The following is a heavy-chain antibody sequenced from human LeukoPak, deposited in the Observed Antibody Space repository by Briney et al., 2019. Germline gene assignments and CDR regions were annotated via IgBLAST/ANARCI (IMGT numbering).Heavy chain of an antibody. CDR3: ARGHNWNYENGAFDI. Sequence: GGSPRLSCAASGFTFSSYSMNWVRQAPGKGLEWVSYISSSSSTIYYADSVKGRFTISRDNAKNSLYLQMNSLRAEDTAVYYCARGHNWNYENGAFDIWGQGTMVTVSS. D-gene: IGHD1-7*01. J-gene: IGHJ3*02. V-gene: IGHV3-48*04. CDR2: ISSSSSTI. CDR1: GFTFSSYS.